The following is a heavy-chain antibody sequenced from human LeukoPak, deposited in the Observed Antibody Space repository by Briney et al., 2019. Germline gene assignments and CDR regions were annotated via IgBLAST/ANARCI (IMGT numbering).Heavy chain of an antibody. CDR3: ARHLSGVTGYTYGRGIDY. CDR1: GFTFSSYW. J-gene: IGHJ4*02. Sequence: GGSLRLSCAASGFTFSSYWMSWVRQAPGKGLEWVANIKKDGSEKYYVDSVKGRLTISRDNAKTSLYLHMNSLRAEDTAVYYCARHLSGVTGYTYGRGIDYWGQGTLVTVSS. V-gene: IGHV3-7*01. CDR2: IKKDGSEK. D-gene: IGHD5-18*01.